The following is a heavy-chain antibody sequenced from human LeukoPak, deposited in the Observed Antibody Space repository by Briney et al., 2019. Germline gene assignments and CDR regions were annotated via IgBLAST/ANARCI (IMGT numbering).Heavy chain of an antibody. CDR2: ISSSSSYI. D-gene: IGHD3-22*01. CDR1: GFTFSSYS. Sequence: GXXLRLSCAASGFTFSSYSMNWVRQATGKGLEWVSSISSSSSYIYYADSVKGRFTISRDNAKNSLYLQMNSLRAEDTAVYYCARERSYDSSGFDYWGQGTLVTVSS. CDR3: ARERSYDSSGFDY. V-gene: IGHV3-21*01. J-gene: IGHJ4*02.